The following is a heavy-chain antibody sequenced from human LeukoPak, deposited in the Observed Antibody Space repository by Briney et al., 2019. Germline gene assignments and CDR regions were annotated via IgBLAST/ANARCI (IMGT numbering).Heavy chain of an antibody. Sequence: SETLSLTCAVSGGSISSGGYSWSWIRQPPGKGLEWIGYIYHSGSTYYNPSLKSRVTISVDWSKNQFSLKLSSVTAADTAVYYCARDRLPGYYFDYWGQGTLVTVSS. CDR2: IYHSGST. J-gene: IGHJ4*02. D-gene: IGHD3-16*01. V-gene: IGHV4-30-2*01. CDR3: ARDRLPGYYFDY. CDR1: GGSISSGGYS.